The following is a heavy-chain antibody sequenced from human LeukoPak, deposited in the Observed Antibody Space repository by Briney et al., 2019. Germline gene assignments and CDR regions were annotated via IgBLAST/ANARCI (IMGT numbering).Heavy chain of an antibody. CDR3: AREDYYGSGSLGFDP. CDR2: INPSGGST. D-gene: IGHD3-10*01. CDR1: GYTFTSYY. Sequence: ASVKVSCKASGYTFTSYYMHWVRQAPGQGLERMGIINPSGGSTSYAQKFQGRVTMTRDTSTSTVYMELSSLRSEDTAVYYCAREDYYGSGSLGFDPWGQGTLVTVSS. J-gene: IGHJ5*02. V-gene: IGHV1-46*01.